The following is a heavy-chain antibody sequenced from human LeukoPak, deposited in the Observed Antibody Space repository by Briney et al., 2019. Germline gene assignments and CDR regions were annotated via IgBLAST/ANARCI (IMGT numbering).Heavy chain of an antibody. Sequence: SETLSLTCAVYGGSFSGYYWSWIRQPPGKGLEWIGYIYYSGSTYYNPSLKSRVTISVDTSKNQFSLKLSSVTAADTAVYYCARVFSGNPNYWGQGTLVTVSS. D-gene: IGHD4-23*01. CDR2: IYYSGST. CDR3: ARVFSGNPNY. CDR1: GGSFSGYY. V-gene: IGHV4-30-4*08. J-gene: IGHJ4*02.